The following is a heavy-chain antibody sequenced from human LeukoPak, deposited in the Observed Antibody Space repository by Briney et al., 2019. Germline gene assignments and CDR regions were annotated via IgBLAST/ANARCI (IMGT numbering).Heavy chain of an antibody. Sequence: PGGSLRLSCAASGFTFSSYGMHWVRQAPGKGLEWVAFIRYDGSNKYYADSVKGRFTISRDNSKNTLYLQMNSLRAEDTAVYYCAKDRGYTVTTADYWGQGTLVTVSS. CDR2: IRYDGSNK. V-gene: IGHV3-30*02. J-gene: IGHJ4*02. CDR1: GFTFSSYG. D-gene: IGHD4-17*01. CDR3: AKDRGYTVTTADY.